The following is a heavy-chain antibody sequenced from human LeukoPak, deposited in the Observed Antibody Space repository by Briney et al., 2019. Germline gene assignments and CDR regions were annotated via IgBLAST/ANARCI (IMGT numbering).Heavy chain of an antibody. J-gene: IGHJ6*04. CDR1: DFSFITYA. CDR3: ARDGNYDLWGGYYGGGDV. V-gene: IGHV3-23*01. D-gene: IGHD3-3*01. Sequence: GGSLRLSCAASDFSFITYAMSWVRQAPGKGLEWVSTIRGGGDATYYADSVKGRFIISRDNSKNTLYLQMNSLRADDTAVYYCARDGNYDLWGGYYGGGDVWGKGTTVTASS. CDR2: IRGGGDAT.